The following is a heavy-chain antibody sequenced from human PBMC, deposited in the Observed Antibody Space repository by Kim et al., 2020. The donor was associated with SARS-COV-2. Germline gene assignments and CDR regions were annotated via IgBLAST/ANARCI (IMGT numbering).Heavy chain of an antibody. D-gene: IGHD3-22*01. CDR1: GFTFSSYG. Sequence: GGSLRLSCAASGFTFSSYGMHWVRQAPGKGLEWVAVISYDGSNKYYADSVKGRFTISRDNSKNTLHLQMNSPRAEDTAVYYCAKDSYYYDSSGYYRRNY. J-gene: IGHJ6*01. CDR2: ISYDGSNK. CDR3: AKDSYYYDSSGYYRRNY. V-gene: IGHV3-30*18.